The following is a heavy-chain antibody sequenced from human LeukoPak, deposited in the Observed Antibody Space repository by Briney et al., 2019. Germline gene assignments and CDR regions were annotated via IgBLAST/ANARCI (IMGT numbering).Heavy chain of an antibody. D-gene: IGHD3-22*01. V-gene: IGHV3-72*01. CDR3: ARVGDYYDSNGYSVDAFDI. J-gene: IGHJ3*02. CDR2: IRNKAKSYTT. Sequence: PGGSLRLSCAASGFTFSDHYMDWVRQAPGKGLEWVGRIRNKAKSYTTEYAASVKGRFTISRDDSKNSLHLQMNSLKTEDTAVYYCARVGDYYDSNGYSVDAFDIWGQGTMVTVSS. CDR1: GFTFSDHY.